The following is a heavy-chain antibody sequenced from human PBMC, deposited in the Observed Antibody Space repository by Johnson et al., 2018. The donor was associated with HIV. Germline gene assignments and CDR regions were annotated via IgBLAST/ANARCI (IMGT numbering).Heavy chain of an antibody. CDR2: IYSGGST. J-gene: IGHJ3*02. D-gene: IGHD4-23*01. Sequence: VQLVESGGGLVQPGGSLRLSCAASGFTVSSNYMSWVRQAPGKGLEWVSVIYSGGSTYYADSVKGRFTISRDNSKNTLYLQMNSLRAEDTAVYYGASASTVVDAFDIWGQGTMVTVSS. V-gene: IGHV3-66*01. CDR1: GFTVSSNY. CDR3: ASASTVVDAFDI.